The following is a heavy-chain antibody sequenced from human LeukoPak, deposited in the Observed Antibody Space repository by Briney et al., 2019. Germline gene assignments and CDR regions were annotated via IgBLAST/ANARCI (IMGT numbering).Heavy chain of an antibody. Sequence: GGSLRLSCAASGFTFSSYWVSWVRQAPGKGLEWVANIKQDGSEKYYVDSVKGRFTISRDNAKNSLYLQMNSLRAEDTAVYYCARKGSSSYWGPGNLVTVSS. V-gene: IGHV3-7*01. D-gene: IGHD2-2*01. CDR2: IKQDGSEK. CDR1: GFTFSSYW. CDR3: ARKGSSSY. J-gene: IGHJ4*02.